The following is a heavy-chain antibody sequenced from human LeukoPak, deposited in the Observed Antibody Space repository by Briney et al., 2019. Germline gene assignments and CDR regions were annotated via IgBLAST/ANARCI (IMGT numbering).Heavy chain of an antibody. J-gene: IGHJ4*02. V-gene: IGHV1-2*02. CDR1: GYTFTGYY. D-gene: IGHD6-19*01. CDR3: ARGGQWLGLFDF. Sequence: ASVTVSCKASGYTFTGYYMHWVRQAPGQGLEWMGWISPNTGGTNYAQKFQGRVTVTWDTSISTAYMELSSLRSDDTAVYYCARGGQWLGLFDFWGQGTLVTVSS. CDR2: ISPNTGGT.